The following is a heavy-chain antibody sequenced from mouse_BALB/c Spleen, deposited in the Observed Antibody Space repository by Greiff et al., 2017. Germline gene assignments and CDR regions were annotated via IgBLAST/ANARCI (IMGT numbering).Heavy chain of an antibody. J-gene: IGHJ2*01. CDR1: GFTFSDYG. CDR2: ISNLAYSI. CDR3: ARDGDDYYFDY. Sequence: EVKVVESGGGLVQPGGSRKLSCAASGFTFSDYGMAWVRQAPGKGPEWVAFISNLAYSIYYADTVTGRFTISRENAKNTLYLEMSSLRSEDTAMYYCARDGDDYYFDYWGQGTTLTVSS. D-gene: IGHD2-4*01. V-gene: IGHV5-15*02.